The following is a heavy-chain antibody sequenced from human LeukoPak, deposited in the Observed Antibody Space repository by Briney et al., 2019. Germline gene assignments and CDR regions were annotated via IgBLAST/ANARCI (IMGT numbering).Heavy chain of an antibody. J-gene: IGHJ4*02. Sequence: GGSLRLSCAASGFIFSSYGMHWVRQAPGKGLEWVAVISYDGSIEYYADSVRGRFTISRDNSNNTLYLQMNSLRAGDTAVYYCAKEDSYHGSGSYFDYWGQGSLVAVSS. CDR2: ISYDGSIE. CDR1: GFIFSSYG. CDR3: AKEDSYHGSGSYFDY. D-gene: IGHD3-10*01. V-gene: IGHV3-30*18.